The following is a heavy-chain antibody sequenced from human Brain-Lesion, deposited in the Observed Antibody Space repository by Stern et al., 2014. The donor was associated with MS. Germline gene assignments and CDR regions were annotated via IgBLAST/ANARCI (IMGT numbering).Heavy chain of an antibody. CDR1: GGSISSGGYY. Sequence: QVQLVESGPGLVKPSQTLSLSCTVSGGSISSGGYYWSWIPQPAGKGLVWIGRIFNSGSTSYNPLLQSRVTLSIDTSKNPFSLRLNSMTAADTAVYYCARGRVVPGFQYYATDVWGQGTTVIVSS. J-gene: IGHJ6*02. CDR2: IFNSGST. V-gene: IGHV4-61*02. D-gene: IGHD2-2*01. CDR3: ARGRVVPGFQYYATDV.